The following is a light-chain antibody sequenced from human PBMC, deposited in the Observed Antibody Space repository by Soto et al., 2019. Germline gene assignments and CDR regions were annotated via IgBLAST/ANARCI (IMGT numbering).Light chain of an antibody. CDR2: DVS. Sequence: QSVLTQPASVSGSPGQSITISCTGTSSDVGGYKYVSWYQQHPGKAPKVMIYDVSNRPSGVSDRFSGSKSGNTASLTISGLQAEDDADYYCSSFRNNIAPRVFGTGTNVTDL. CDR3: SSFRNNIAPRV. CDR1: SSDVGGYKY. J-gene: IGLJ1*01. V-gene: IGLV2-14*03.